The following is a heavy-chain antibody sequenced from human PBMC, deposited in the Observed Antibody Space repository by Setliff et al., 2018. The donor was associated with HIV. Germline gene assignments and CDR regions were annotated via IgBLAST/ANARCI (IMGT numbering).Heavy chain of an antibody. V-gene: IGHV3-9*01. CDR3: VKAGPRYNWNYPYLDP. CDR1: GFTFNHHW. D-gene: IGHD1-7*01. Sequence: PGGSLRLSCAASGFTFNHHWMHWVRQAPGKGLEWVSGISWNSGDTGYADSVKGRFTISRDNAKNSLYLQMSSLRVEDTAFYYCVKAGPRYNWNYPYLDPWGQGTLVTVSS. J-gene: IGHJ5*02. CDR2: ISWNSGDT.